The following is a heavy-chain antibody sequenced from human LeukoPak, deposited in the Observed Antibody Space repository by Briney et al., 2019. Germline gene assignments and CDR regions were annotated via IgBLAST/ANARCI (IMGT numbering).Heavy chain of an antibody. Sequence: GGSLRLSCSASGFTFNNYKMNWVRQAPGKGLEWVSSISSSSSYIYYADSMQGRFTVSRDNAKTSLSMQMNSLRAEDSAVYYCARERLVVVGAVYYYYGMDVWGQGTTVIVSS. CDR2: ISSSSSYI. J-gene: IGHJ6*02. CDR1: GFTFNNYK. V-gene: IGHV3-21*01. D-gene: IGHD2-2*01. CDR3: ARERLVVVGAVYYYYGMDV.